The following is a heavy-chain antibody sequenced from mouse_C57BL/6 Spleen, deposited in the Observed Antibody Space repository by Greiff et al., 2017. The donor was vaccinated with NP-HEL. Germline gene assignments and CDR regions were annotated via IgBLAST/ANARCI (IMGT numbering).Heavy chain of an antibody. CDR2: IDPSDSYT. J-gene: IGHJ4*01. D-gene: IGHD1-1*01. CDR3: ARTTVAHYAMDY. V-gene: IGHV1-69*01. Sequence: QVQLQQPGAELVMPGASVKLSCKASGYTFTSYWMHWVKQRPGQGLEWIGEIDPSDSYTNYNQKFKGKSTLTVDKSSSTAYLQLSSLTSEDSAVYDGARTTVAHYAMDYWGQGTSVTVSS. CDR1: GYTFTSYW.